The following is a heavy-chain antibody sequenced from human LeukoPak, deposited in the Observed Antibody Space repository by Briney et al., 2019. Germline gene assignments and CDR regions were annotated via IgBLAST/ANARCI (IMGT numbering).Heavy chain of an antibody. V-gene: IGHV4-61*02. J-gene: IGHJ4*02. CDR2: IYTSGST. Sequence: SETLSLTCTVSGGSISSGSYYWSWIRQPAGKGLEWIGRIYTSGSTNYNPSLKSRVAISVDTSKNQFSLKLSSVTAADTAVYYCAGAPILYYDFWSASDYWGLGTLVTVSS. CDR1: GGSISSGSYY. CDR3: AGAPILYYDFWSASDY. D-gene: IGHD3-3*01.